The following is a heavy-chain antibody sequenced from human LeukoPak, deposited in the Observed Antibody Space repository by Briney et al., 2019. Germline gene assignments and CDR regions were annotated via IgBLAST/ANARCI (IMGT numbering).Heavy chain of an antibody. CDR1: GFTFSTYG. CDR2: IWYDGSNK. Sequence: GGSLRLSCEASGFTFSTYGMHWVRQAPGKGLEWVAVIWYDGSNKNYADSVKGRFTISRDNSKNTLYLQMNSLRREDTGVYYCAKSGSHNAFDTWGQGTMVTVSS. D-gene: IGHD1-26*01. CDR3: AKSGSHNAFDT. V-gene: IGHV3-30*02. J-gene: IGHJ3*02.